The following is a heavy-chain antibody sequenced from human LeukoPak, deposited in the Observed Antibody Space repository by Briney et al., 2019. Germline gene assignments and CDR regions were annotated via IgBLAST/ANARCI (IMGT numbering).Heavy chain of an antibody. CDR1: GGSISSYY. V-gene: IGHV4-59*12. CDR2: IYYSGST. D-gene: IGHD3-9*01. CDR3: ARGNYDILGY. J-gene: IGHJ4*02. Sequence: SETLSLTCTVSGGSISSYYWSWIRQPPGKGLEWIGYIYYSGSTNYNPSLKSRVTISVDTSKNQFSLKLSSVTAADTAVYYCARGNYDILGYWGQGTLVTVSS.